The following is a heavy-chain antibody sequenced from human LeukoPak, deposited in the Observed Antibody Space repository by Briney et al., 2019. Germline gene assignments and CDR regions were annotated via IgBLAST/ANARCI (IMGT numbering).Heavy chain of an antibody. V-gene: IGHV3-23*01. J-gene: IGHJ4*02. CDR1: GFTFSSYA. CDR3: AKCIWLRGKFDY. CDR2: ISGSGGST. D-gene: IGHD2-8*01. Sequence: PGGSLRLSCAASGFTFSSYAMSWVRQAPGKGLEWVSAISGSGGSTYHADSVKGRFTISRDNSKNTLYLQMNSLRAEDTAVYYCAKCIWLRGKFDYWGQGTLVTVSS.